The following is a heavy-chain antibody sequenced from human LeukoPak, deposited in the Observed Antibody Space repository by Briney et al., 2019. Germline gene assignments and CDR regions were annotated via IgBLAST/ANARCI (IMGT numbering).Heavy chain of an antibody. CDR3: ARGYGDYAD. V-gene: IGHV1-2*02. Sequence: GASVKVSCKGCGYTFTGYYIHWVRQAPGQGLEWMGWINPNSGGTNYAQKFQGRVTMTRDTSTSTVYMELSSVRSEDTAVYYCARGYGDYADWGQGTLVTVSS. D-gene: IGHD4-17*01. J-gene: IGHJ4*02. CDR1: GYTFTGYY. CDR2: INPNSGGT.